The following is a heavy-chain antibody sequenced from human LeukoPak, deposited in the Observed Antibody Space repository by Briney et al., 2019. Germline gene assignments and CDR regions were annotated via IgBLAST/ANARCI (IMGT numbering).Heavy chain of an antibody. V-gene: IGHV1-46*01. CDR2: INPSGGST. J-gene: IGHJ3*02. CDR1: GYTFTNYY. Sequence: ASVKVSCKASGYTFTNYYIHWVRQAPGQGLEWMGIINPSGGSTSYAQKFQGRLTMTRGASTSTVSMELSSLRSEDTAVYYCASSAALYDSSGYDAFDIWGQGTMVTVSS. CDR3: ASSAALYDSSGYDAFDI. D-gene: IGHD3-22*01.